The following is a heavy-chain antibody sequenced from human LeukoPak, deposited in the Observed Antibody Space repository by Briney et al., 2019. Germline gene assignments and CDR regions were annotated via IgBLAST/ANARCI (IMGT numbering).Heavy chain of an antibody. V-gene: IGHV3-30*18. CDR2: ISYDGSNK. CDR1: GFTFSSYG. J-gene: IGHJ3*02. Sequence: GGSLRLSCAASGFTFSSYGMHWVRQAPGKGLEWVAVISYDGSNKYYADSVKGRFTISRDNSKNTLYLQMNSLRAEDTAVYYCAKALGYDSSGYYGDAFDIWGQGTMVTVSS. D-gene: IGHD3-22*01. CDR3: AKALGYDSSGYYGDAFDI.